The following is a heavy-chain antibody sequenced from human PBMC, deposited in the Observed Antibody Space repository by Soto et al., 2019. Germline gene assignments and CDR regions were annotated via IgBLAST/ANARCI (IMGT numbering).Heavy chain of an antibody. J-gene: IGHJ5*02. CDR1: GFSFSSYS. Sequence: EVQLVESGGGLVKPGGSLRLSCAASGFSFSSYSMNWVRQAPGKGLEWVASISSSRSYIYYADSVKGRFTIARDNAKNSLYLQMNSLRAEDTAVYYCARDYGSSTSCYYPWGQGALVTVSS. CDR3: ARDYGSSTSCYYP. D-gene: IGHD2-2*01. CDR2: ISSSRSYI. V-gene: IGHV3-21*01.